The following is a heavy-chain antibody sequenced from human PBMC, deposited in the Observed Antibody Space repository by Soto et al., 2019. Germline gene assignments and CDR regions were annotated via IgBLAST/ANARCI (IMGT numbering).Heavy chain of an antibody. CDR3: ARDMWYCSGGSCYPDAFDI. CDR2: IIPILGIA. Sequence: SVKVSCKASGGTFSSYTISWVRQAPGQGLEWMGRIIPILGIANYAQKFQGRVTITADKSTSTAYMELRSLRSDDTAVYYCARDMWYCSGGSCYPDAFDIWGQGTMVTVSS. CDR1: GGTFSSYT. J-gene: IGHJ3*02. D-gene: IGHD2-15*01. V-gene: IGHV1-69*04.